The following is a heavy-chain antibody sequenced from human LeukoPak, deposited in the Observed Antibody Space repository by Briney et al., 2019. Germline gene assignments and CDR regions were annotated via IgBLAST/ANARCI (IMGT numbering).Heavy chain of an antibody. CDR2: IVVGSGNT. J-gene: IGHJ4*02. D-gene: IGHD6-19*01. CDR1: GFTFTSSA. Sequence: GASVKVSCKASGFTFTSSAVQWVRQARGQRLEWIGWIVVGSGNTNYAQKFQERVTITRDMSTSTAYMELSSLRAEDTAVYYCARDEVYSSARDYWGQGTLVTVSS. CDR3: ARDEVYSSARDY. V-gene: IGHV1-58*01.